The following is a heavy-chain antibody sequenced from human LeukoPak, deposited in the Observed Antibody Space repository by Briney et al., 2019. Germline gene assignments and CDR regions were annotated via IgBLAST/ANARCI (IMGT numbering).Heavy chain of an antibody. CDR1: GFTFGTYW. CDR3: ARGRWRGAKAPFDY. D-gene: IGHD5-24*01. J-gene: IGHJ4*02. CDR2: INSDGGTT. V-gene: IGHV3-74*01. Sequence: GGSLRLSCGASGFTFGTYWMHWVRQAPGKGLVWVSGINSDGGTTTYADSVKGRFTISRDNAKNTLYLQMNSLRAEDTAVYYCARGRWRGAKAPFDYWGQGTLVTVSS.